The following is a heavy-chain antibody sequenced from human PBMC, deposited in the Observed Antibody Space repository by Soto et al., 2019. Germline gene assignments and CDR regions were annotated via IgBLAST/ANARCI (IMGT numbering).Heavy chain of an antibody. J-gene: IGHJ2*01. V-gene: IGHV3-30-3*01. CDR2: ISYDGSNK. CDR1: GFTFSSYA. Sequence: QVQLVESGGGVVQPGRSLRLSCAASGFTFSSYAMHWVRQAPGKGLEWVAVISYDGSNKYYADSVQGRFTITRDNSKNTLYLQMNRLRAEDTAVYYCAMPLWRNDYNWRYFDLLGRGTLVTVSS. D-gene: IGHD4-4*01. CDR3: AMPLWRNDYNWRYFDL.